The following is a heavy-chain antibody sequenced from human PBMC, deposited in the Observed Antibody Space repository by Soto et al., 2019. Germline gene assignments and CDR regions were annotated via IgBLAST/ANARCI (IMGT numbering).Heavy chain of an antibody. J-gene: IGHJ6*02. V-gene: IGHV3-30-3*01. CDR3: ARDHGMFLSYYYCGMDV. D-gene: IGHD3-10*02. CDR1: GFTFSRFS. Sequence: PGGSLRLSCAASGFTFSRFSMHWVRQAPGKGLAWVAVISYNGNNKHFAESVKGRFSISRDDSKNTLYLEMNNLRGDDSAVYYCARDHGMFLSYYYCGMDVWGQGTTVTVSS. CDR2: ISYNGNNK.